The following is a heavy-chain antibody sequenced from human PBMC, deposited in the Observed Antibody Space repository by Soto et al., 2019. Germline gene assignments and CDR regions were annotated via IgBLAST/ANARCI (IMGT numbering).Heavy chain of an antibody. CDR1: GFTFGDYA. Sequence: GGSLRLSCTASGFTFGDYAMSWVRQAPGKGLEWVGFIRSKVYGGTTEYAASVKGRFTISRDDSKSIAYLQMNSLKTEDTAVYYCTRARMVHYYDSSGPSLAYFDYWGQGTLVTVSS. V-gene: IGHV3-49*04. D-gene: IGHD3-22*01. J-gene: IGHJ4*02. CDR3: TRARMVHYYDSSGPSLAYFDY. CDR2: IRSKVYGGTT.